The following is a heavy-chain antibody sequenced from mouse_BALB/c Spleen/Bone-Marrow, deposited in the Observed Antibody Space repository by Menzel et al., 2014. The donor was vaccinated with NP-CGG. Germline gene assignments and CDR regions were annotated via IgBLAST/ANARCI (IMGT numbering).Heavy chain of an antibody. CDR3: ARDGDYRYAWFAF. CDR1: GFTFSDYF. CDR2: ISDGGNYT. Sequence: EVQRVESGGALVKPGGSLKLSCAAPGFTFSDYFMYWVRQTPEKRLEWVATISDGGNYTCYPDSVKGRFTISRDNAKNNPYLQMNSLKSEDTAKYFCARDGDYRYAWFAFWGQGTLVTVSA. J-gene: IGHJ3*01. D-gene: IGHD2-14*01. V-gene: IGHV5-4*02.